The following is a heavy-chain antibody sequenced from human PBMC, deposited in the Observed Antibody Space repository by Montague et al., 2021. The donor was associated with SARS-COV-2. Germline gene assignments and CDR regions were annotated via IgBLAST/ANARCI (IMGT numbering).Heavy chain of an antibody. D-gene: IGHD5-18*01. CDR3: ARLGRGYSYAQSAFDI. V-gene: IGHV4-59*08. Sequence: SETLSLTCEVSGDSISSHYWSWIRQPPGKGLEWIGYIYYSGSTNYNPSLKSRVTISVDTSKNQFSLKLSSVTAADTAVYYCARLGRGYSYAQSAFDIWGQGTMVTVSS. J-gene: IGHJ3*02. CDR1: GDSISSHY. CDR2: IYYSGST.